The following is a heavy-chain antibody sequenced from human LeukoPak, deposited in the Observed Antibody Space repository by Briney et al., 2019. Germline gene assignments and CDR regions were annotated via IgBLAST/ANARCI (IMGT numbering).Heavy chain of an antibody. V-gene: IGHV3-74*01. CDR1: GFTFSGYW. CDR2: INSDGSST. J-gene: IGHJ6*02. Sequence: GGSLRLSCAASGFTFSGYWMHWIRQVPGKGLVWVSRINSDGSSTTYADSVKGRFTISRDNAKNILYLQMNSLRAEDTAVYYCGRGHFYGVDVWGQGTTVTVSS. CDR3: GRGHFYGVDV.